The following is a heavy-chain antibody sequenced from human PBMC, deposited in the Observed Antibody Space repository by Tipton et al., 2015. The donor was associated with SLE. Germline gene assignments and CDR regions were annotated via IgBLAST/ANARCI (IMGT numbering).Heavy chain of an antibody. J-gene: IGHJ6*03. CDR2: IFYSGST. Sequence: TLSLTCSVSGGSISSSSYYWGWIRQPPGKGLEWIGSIFYSGSTYYNPSLKSRVTISVDTPKNQFSLKLSSVTAADTAVYYCARDWCSSTSCYGYYYMDVWGKGTTVTVSS. D-gene: IGHD2-2*01. CDR1: GGSISSSSYY. CDR3: ARDWCSSTSCYGYYYMDV. V-gene: IGHV4-39*07.